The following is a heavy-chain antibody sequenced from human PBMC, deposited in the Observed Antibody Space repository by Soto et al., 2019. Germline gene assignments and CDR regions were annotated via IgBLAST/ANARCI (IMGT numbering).Heavy chain of an antibody. CDR1: GYAFTTYG. J-gene: IGHJ4*02. Sequence: QVHLVQSGAEVKKPGAAVKVSCQGSGYAFTTYGITWVRQAPGQGLEWMGWISAHNGNTNYAQQLQGRVTVTRDTSTSPAYMELRSLRYDGTAVYYCARGRYGDYWGQGALVTVSS. D-gene: IGHD1-1*01. V-gene: IGHV1-18*01. CDR2: ISAHNGNT. CDR3: ARGRYGDY.